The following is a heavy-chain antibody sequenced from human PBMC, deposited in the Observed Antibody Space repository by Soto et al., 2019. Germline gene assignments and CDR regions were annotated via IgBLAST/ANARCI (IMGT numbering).Heavy chain of an antibody. V-gene: IGHV3-30-3*01. CDR2: ISYDGSNK. CDR1: GFTFSSYA. CDR3: ARSYDSSGSNWFDP. D-gene: IGHD3-22*01. Sequence: GGSLRLSCAASGFTFSSYAIHWGRQAPGKGLEWVAVISYDGSNKYYADSVKGRFTISRDNSKNTLYLQMNSLRAEDTAVYYCARSYDSSGSNWFDPWGQGTLVTVSS. J-gene: IGHJ5*02.